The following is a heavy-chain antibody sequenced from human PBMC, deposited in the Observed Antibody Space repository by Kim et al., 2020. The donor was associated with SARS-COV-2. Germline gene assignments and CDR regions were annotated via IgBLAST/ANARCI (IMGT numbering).Heavy chain of an antibody. V-gene: IGHV4-39*01. CDR3: ARHPVLRYFDWLREEQGAFDI. CDR1: GGSISSSSYY. D-gene: IGHD3-9*01. CDR2: IYYSGST. J-gene: IGHJ3*02. Sequence: SETLSLTCTVSGGSISSSSYYWGWIRQPPGKGLEWIGSIYYSGSTYYNPSLKSRVTISVDTSKNQFSLKLSSVTAADTAVYYCARHPVLRYFDWLREEQGAFDIWGQGTMVTVSS.